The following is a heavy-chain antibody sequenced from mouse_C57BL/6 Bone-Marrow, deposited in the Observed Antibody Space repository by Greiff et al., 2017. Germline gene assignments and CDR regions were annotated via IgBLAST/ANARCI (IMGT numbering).Heavy chain of an antibody. V-gene: IGHV5-6*01. CDR2: ISSGGSYT. D-gene: IGHD1-1*01. Sequence: EVQVVESGGDLVKPGGSLKLSCAASGFTFSSYGMSWVRQTPDKRLEWVATISSGGSYTYYPDSVKGRFTISRDNAKNTLYLQMSSLKSEDTAMYYCARRPYYGSSMDYWGQGTSVTVSS. CDR1: GFTFSSYG. CDR3: ARRPYYGSSMDY. J-gene: IGHJ4*01.